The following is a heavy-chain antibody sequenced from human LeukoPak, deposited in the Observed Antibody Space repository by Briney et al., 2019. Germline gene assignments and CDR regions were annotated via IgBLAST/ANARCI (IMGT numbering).Heavy chain of an antibody. CDR3: ATESPGYSSSWYRSDLDY. V-gene: IGHV1-24*01. CDR2: FDPEDGET. D-gene: IGHD6-13*01. CDR1: GHTLTELS. J-gene: IGHJ4*02. Sequence: ASAKVSCKVSGHTLTELSMHWVRQAPGKGLEWMGGFDPEDGETIYAQKFQGRVTMTEDTSTDTAYMELSSLRSEDTAVYYCATESPGYSSSWYRSDLDYWGQGTLVTVSS.